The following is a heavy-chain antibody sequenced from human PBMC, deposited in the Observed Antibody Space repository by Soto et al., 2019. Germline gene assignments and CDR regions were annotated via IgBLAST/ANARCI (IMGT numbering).Heavy chain of an antibody. J-gene: IGHJ5*02. Sequence: QVHLVQAGAEVKKPGASVKVSCKAPRYIFTADFMHWVRQAPGQGLKWMGWINPNNGATHYGLSFQGRVTMTRDTSISTAYMELSSLRSDDTAVYYCASHDPGARFDPWGQGTLVIVSS. CDR3: ASHDPGARFDP. CDR2: INPNNGAT. D-gene: IGHD1-1*01. V-gene: IGHV1-2*02. CDR1: RYIFTADF.